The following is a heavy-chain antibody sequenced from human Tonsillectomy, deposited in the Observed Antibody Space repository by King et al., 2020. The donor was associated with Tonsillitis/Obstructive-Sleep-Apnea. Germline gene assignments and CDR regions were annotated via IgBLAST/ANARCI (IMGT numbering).Heavy chain of an antibody. V-gene: IGHV4-59*08. Sequence: QLQESGPGLVKPSETLSLTCTVSGGSISSYYWSWIRQPPGKGLEWIGYIYYSGSTNYNPSLKSRVTISVDTSKNQFSLKLGSVTAADTAVYYCASHIVGAYYFDYWGQGTLVTVSS. CDR2: IYYSGST. CDR3: ASHIVGAYYFDY. CDR1: GGSISSYY. J-gene: IGHJ4*02. D-gene: IGHD1-26*01.